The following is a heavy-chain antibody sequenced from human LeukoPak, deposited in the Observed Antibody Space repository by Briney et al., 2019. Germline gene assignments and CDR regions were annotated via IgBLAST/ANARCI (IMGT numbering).Heavy chain of an antibody. V-gene: IGHV3-49*03. CDR3: TRVITMVRGVIITSNYFDY. CDR2: IRSKAYGGTT. CDR1: GFTFGDYA. Sequence: PGGSLSLSCTASGFTFGDYAMSWFRQAPGKGLEWVGFIRSKAYGGTTEYAASVKGRFTISRDDSKSIAYLQMNSLKTEDTAVYYCTRVITMVRGVIITSNYFDYWGQGTLVTVSS. J-gene: IGHJ4*02. D-gene: IGHD3-10*01.